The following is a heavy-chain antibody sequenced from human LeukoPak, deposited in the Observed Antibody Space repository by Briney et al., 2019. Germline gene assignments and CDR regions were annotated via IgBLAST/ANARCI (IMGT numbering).Heavy chain of an antibody. Sequence: ASVKVSCKASGYTFTSFSITWVRQAPGQGLEWMGWISVYNGNTNYAQKLQGSVTMTTGTSTTTAYMELRSLRSDDTAVYYCARMGGELLGPWFDYWGQGTLVTVSS. CDR2: ISVYNGNT. J-gene: IGHJ4*02. V-gene: IGHV1-18*01. CDR1: GYTFTSFS. D-gene: IGHD1-26*01. CDR3: ARMGGELLGPWFDY.